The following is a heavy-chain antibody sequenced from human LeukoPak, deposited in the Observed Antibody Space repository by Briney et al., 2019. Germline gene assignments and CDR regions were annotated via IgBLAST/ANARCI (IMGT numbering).Heavy chain of an antibody. Sequence: SGGSLRLSCAASGFTFSSYGMHWVRQAPGKGLEYVSAISSNGGSTYYANSVKGRFTISRDNSKNTLYLQMDSLRAEDMAVYYCARGGCSSTSCYEDRNWFDPWGQGTLVTVSS. CDR1: GFTFSSYG. J-gene: IGHJ5*02. CDR2: ISSNGGST. D-gene: IGHD2-2*01. V-gene: IGHV3-64*01. CDR3: ARGGCSSTSCYEDRNWFDP.